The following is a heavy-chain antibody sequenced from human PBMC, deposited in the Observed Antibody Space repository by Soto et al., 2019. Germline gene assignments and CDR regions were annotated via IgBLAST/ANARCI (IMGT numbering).Heavy chain of an antibody. CDR2: MSHSGGT. CDR3: ARLERGTATTVVDAFDI. Sequence: QVQLQQWGAGLLKPSETLSLTCAVYGGFVSSGSYYWSWIRQPPGKGLEWIGEMSHSGGTHFNPSLESRVTLSVDTSKNQFSLKMSSVTAADTALYYCARLERGTATTVVDAFDICGPGTMVTVSS. CDR1: GGFVSSGSYY. V-gene: IGHV4-34*01. D-gene: IGHD1-1*01. J-gene: IGHJ3*02.